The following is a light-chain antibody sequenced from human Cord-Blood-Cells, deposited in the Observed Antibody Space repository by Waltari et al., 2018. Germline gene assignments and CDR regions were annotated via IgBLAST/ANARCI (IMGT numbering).Light chain of an antibody. J-gene: IGLJ3*02. Sequence: QSALTQPASVSGSPGQSITISCTGTSSYVGGYNYVSWYQQHPGKAPKLMIYDVSKRPSGVSNRFSGSKSGNTASLTISGLQAEGEADYYCSSYTSSSTWVFGGGTKLTVL. CDR3: SSYTSSSTWV. CDR1: SSYVGGYNY. V-gene: IGLV2-14*01. CDR2: DVS.